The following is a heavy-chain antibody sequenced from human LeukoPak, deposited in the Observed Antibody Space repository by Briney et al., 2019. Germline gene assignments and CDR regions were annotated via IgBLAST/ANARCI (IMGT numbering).Heavy chain of an antibody. Sequence: ASVKVSCKASGYTFTSYGISWVRQAPGQGLEWMGWISAYNGNTNYAQKLQGRVTMTTDTPTSTAYMELRSLRSDDTAVYYCARGLEVDFWSGYYWFNLYFDYWGQGTLVTVSS. D-gene: IGHD3-3*01. CDR2: ISAYNGNT. CDR1: GYTFTSYG. J-gene: IGHJ4*02. CDR3: ARGLEVDFWSGYYWFNLYFDY. V-gene: IGHV1-18*01.